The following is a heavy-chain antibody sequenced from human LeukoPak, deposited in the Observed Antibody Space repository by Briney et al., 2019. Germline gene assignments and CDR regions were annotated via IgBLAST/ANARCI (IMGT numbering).Heavy chain of an antibody. J-gene: IGHJ6*02. CDR2: NSAYDGDT. Sequence: EASVKVSCKASGYTFINYGISWVRQAPGQGLEWMGWNSAYDGDTNYAQKLQGRVTMTTDTSTSTAYMELRSLRSDDTAVYYCARDFRSTWASLHHGMDVWGQGTTVTVSS. CDR3: ARDFRSTWASLHHGMDV. CDR1: GYTFINYG. D-gene: IGHD3-16*02. V-gene: IGHV1-18*01.